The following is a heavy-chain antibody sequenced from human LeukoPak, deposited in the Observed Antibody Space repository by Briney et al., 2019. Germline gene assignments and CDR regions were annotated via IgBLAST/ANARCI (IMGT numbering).Heavy chain of an antibody. V-gene: IGHV4-59*01. CDR1: GGSISSYY. CDR2: IYYSGST. CDR3: ARDDPSIVGATENAFDI. Sequence: SETLSLTCTVSGGSISSYYWSWIRQPPGKGLEWIGYIYYSGSTNYNPSIKSRVTISVDTSKNQFSLKLSSVTAADTAVYYCARDDPSIVGATENAFDIWGQGTMVTVSS. D-gene: IGHD1-26*01. J-gene: IGHJ3*02.